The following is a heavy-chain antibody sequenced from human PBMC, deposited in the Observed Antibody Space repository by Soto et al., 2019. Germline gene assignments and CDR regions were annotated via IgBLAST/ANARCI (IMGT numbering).Heavy chain of an antibody. V-gene: IGHV3-30-3*01. D-gene: IGHD5-18*01. J-gene: IGHJ2*01. CDR2: ISNDGSSE. CDR3: VRDSGANYGTFWYFDL. CDR1: GFSFNFYA. Sequence: QVQLVESGGGVVQPGRSLIISCAATGFSFNFYAMYWVRQAPGKGLEWVAMISNDGSSENYADSVRGRFIISRDNSKKTLFLQMNSLRPEDTATYYCVRDSGANYGTFWYFDLWGRGTLVTVSS.